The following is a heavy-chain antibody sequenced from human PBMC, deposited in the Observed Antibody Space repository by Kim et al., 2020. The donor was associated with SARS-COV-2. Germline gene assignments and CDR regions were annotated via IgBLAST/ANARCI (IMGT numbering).Heavy chain of an antibody. Sequence: AQELQGRVRITADKSTSTAYMEMSSLRSEDTAVYYCARDRSGSYYGTSGYWGQGTLVTVSS. D-gene: IGHD1-26*01. CDR3: ARDRSGSYYGTSGY. J-gene: IGHJ4*02. V-gene: IGHV1-69*04.